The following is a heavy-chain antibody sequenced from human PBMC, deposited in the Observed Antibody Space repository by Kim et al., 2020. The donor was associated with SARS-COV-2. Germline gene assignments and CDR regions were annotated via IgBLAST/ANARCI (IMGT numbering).Heavy chain of an antibody. Sequence: ADAVKCRFTISRDNSKNPLDLQMNSRRAEDTAVYYCAKLPSTVTTDAFDIWGQGTMVTVSS. D-gene: IGHD4-17*01. J-gene: IGHJ3*02. CDR3: AKLPSTVTTDAFDI. V-gene: IGHV3-30*02.